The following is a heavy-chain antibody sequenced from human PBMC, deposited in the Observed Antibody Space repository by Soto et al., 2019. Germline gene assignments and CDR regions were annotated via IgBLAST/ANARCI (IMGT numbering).Heavy chain of an antibody. J-gene: IGHJ6*02. CDR1: GYTLTELS. V-gene: IGHV1-24*01. Sequence: ASVKVSCKVSGYTLTELSMHWVRQAPGKGLEWMGGFDPEDGETIYAQKFQGRVTMTEDTSTDTAYMELSSLRSEDTAVYYCATSTAQSSGWYWPKPSQYYYYGMDVWGQGTTVTVSS. D-gene: IGHD6-19*01. CDR2: FDPEDGET. CDR3: ATSTAQSSGWYWPKPSQYYYYGMDV.